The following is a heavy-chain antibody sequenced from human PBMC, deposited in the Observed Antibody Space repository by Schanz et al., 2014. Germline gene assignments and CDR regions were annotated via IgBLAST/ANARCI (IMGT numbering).Heavy chain of an antibody. CDR2: IASGGSHT. Sequence: EVQLLESGGALEQPGGSLRLSCAASGITFSDYAMSWVRQAPGKGLEWVSTIASGGSHTFYADSVTGRFTISGDNSKNTLFLQMNSLRVEDTAIYYCAKGRGSWGYFFDYWGQGTLVTVSS. CDR1: GITFSDYA. D-gene: IGHD6-13*01. CDR3: AKGRGSWGYFFDY. V-gene: IGHV3-23*01. J-gene: IGHJ4*02.